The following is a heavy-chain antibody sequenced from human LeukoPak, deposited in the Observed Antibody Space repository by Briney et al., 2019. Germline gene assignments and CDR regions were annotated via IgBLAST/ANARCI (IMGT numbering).Heavy chain of an antibody. CDR2: IYYSGST. V-gene: IGHV4-59*01. J-gene: IGHJ4*02. CDR3: ARGEMVYAINLDY. CDR1: GGSISSYY. D-gene: IGHD2-8*01. Sequence: SSETLSLTCTVSGGSISSYYWSWIRQPPGKGLEWIGYIYYSGSTNYNPSLKSRVTISVDTSKNQFSLKLSSVTAADTAVYYCARGEMVYAINLDYWGQGTLVTVSS.